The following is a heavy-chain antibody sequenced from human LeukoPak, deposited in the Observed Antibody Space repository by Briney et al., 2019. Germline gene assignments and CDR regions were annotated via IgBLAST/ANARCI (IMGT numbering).Heavy chain of an antibody. CDR2: MNPNSGNT. CDR3: ARGRGRCSGGSCHNWFDP. CDR1: GYTFTSCD. V-gene: IGHV1-8*01. J-gene: IGHJ5*02. D-gene: IGHD2-15*01. Sequence: ASVKVSCKASGYTFTSCDINWVRQATGQGLEWMGWMNPNSGNTGYAQKFQGRVTMTRSTSISTAYMELSSLRSEDTAVYYCARGRGRCSGGSCHNWFDPWGQGTLVTVSS.